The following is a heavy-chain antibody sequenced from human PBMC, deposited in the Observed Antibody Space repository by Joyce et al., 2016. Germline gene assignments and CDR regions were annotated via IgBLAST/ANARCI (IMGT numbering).Heavy chain of an antibody. CDR1: GFNVSSNY. J-gene: IGHJ3*02. Sequence: EVQLVESGGGLIQPGGSLRLSCAASGFNVSSNYMSWVSVIYSEGSTYYAESVKGRFTISRDNSKNTVYLQMNTLRGEDTAVYYCARVQYCSGGICYDNDAFDTWGQGTMVTVSS. D-gene: IGHD2-15*01. CDR3: ARVQYCSGGICYDNDAFDT. V-gene: IGHV3-53*01. CDR2: IYSEGST.